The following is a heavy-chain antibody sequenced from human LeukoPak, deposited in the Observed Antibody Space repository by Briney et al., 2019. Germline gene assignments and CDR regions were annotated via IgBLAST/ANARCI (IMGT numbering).Heavy chain of an antibody. CDR1: GFTFSSYS. D-gene: IGHD5-24*01. CDR2: ISSSSSYI. CDR3: ARDRSGDGYNYGY. V-gene: IGHV3-21*01. J-gene: IGHJ4*02. Sequence: EGSLRLSCAASGFTFSSYSMNWVRQAPGKGLEWVSSISSSSSYIYYADSVKGRFTISRDNAKNSLYLQMNSLRAEDTAVYYCARDRSGDGYNYGYWGQGTLVTVSS.